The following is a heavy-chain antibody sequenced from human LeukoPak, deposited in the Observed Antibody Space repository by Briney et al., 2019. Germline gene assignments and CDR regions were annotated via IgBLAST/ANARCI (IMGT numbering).Heavy chain of an antibody. CDR2: ISGNGGST. CDR3: AKDVEQLVLGSYFDY. Sequence: PGGSLRLSCAASRFTLSSYAMNWVRQPPGKGLEWVSAISGNGGSTYYADSVKGRFTISRDNSKNTLYLQMNSLRAEDTAVYHCAKDVEQLVLGSYFDYWGQGTLVTVSS. V-gene: IGHV3-23*01. CDR1: RFTLSSYA. D-gene: IGHD6-6*01. J-gene: IGHJ4*02.